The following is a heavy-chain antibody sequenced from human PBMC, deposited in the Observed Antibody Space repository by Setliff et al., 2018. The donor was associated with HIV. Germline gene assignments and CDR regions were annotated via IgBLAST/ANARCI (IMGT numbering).Heavy chain of an antibody. Sequence: GGSLRLSCAASGFTFSDYYMSWIRQAPGKGLEWVASISSTGAHISTADSLKGRFTISRDNGRNSLYLQMSSLRAEDTALYYCARGGRLQYFEWPSYAMDVWGQGTTVTVSS. D-gene: IGHD3-9*01. V-gene: IGHV3-11*04. CDR1: GFTFSDYY. CDR3: ARGGRLQYFEWPSYAMDV. J-gene: IGHJ6*02. CDR2: ISSTGAHI.